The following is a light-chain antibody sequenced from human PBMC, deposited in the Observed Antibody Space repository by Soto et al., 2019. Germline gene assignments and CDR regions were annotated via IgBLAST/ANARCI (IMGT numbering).Light chain of an antibody. CDR1: QAISNY. CDR2: GAS. J-gene: IGKJ4*01. Sequence: AIRMTQSPSSLSASTGDRVTITCRASQAISNYLAWYQQRPGRAPRLLVYGASRLESGVPSRFSGSASGTDFTLSIGRLQSEDFATYFCQQYYTYPLTFGGGTNVDIK. V-gene: IGKV1-8*01. CDR3: QQYYTYPLT.